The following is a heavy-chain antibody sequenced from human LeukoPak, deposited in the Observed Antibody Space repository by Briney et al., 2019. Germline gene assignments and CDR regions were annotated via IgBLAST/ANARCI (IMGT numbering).Heavy chain of an antibody. CDR3: ARSLPKYSSSSPYYYFDY. V-gene: IGHV4-59*12. CDR2: IYNSGST. CDR1: GGSISTYY. J-gene: IGHJ4*02. Sequence: SETLSLTCTVSGGSISTYYWSWIRQPPGKGLEWIGYIYNSGSTNYNPSLQSRVTISVDTSKNQFSLKLSSVTAADTAVYYCARSLPKYSSSSPYYYFDYWGQGTLVTVSS. D-gene: IGHD6-6*01.